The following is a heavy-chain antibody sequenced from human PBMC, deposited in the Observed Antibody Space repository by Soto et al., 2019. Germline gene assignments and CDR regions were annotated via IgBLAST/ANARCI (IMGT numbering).Heavy chain of an antibody. D-gene: IGHD2-2*02. J-gene: IGHJ4*02. V-gene: IGHV1-69*13. CDR3: ARGVQYCSSTSCYNLPFDY. Sequence: SVKVSCKASGGTFSSYAISWVRQAPGQGLEWMGGIIPIFGTANYAQKFQGRVTITADESTSTAYMELSSLRSEDTAVYYCARGVQYCSSTSCYNLPFDYWGRGTLVTVSS. CDR2: IIPIFGTA. CDR1: GGTFSSYA.